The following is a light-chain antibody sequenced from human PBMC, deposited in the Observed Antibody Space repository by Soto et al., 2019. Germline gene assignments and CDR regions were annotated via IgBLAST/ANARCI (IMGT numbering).Light chain of an antibody. CDR3: QQYSHWAAYT. V-gene: IGKV3-15*01. J-gene: IGKJ2*01. Sequence: PGERATLSCAASQCVSSDLAWYQQKPGQAPRLLIYGASTRATGTPARLSGSGSGTEFTLTISRLQSEDCAVYYCQQYSHWAAYTFGLETQFEIK. CDR2: GAS. CDR1: QCVSSD.